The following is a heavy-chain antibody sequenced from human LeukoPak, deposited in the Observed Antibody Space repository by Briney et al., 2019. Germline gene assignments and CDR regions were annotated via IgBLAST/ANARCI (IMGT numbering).Heavy chain of an antibody. J-gene: IGHJ5*02. CDR3: AKEFAPDFYVLGWFDP. CDR1: GFTFSSYA. D-gene: IGHD3-16*01. V-gene: IGHV3-23*01. Sequence: GGSLRLSCAASGFTFSSYAMTWVRQAPGKGLEWVSSITNSGGTAHYAGSVKGRFTISRDNAKNTLYLQMSSLRADDTAIYYCAKEFAPDFYVLGWFDPWGQGTLVTVSS. CDR2: ITNSGGTA.